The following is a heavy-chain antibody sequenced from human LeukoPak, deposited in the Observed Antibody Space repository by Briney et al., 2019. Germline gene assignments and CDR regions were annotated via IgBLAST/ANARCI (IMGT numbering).Heavy chain of an antibody. Sequence: GGSLRLSCAASGFTFSDHWMHWVRHVPGKGLVWVSRIKTDGSWTNDADSVKGRFTISRDNAENTLYLQMNSLRVEDTAVYYCVRGVGGSSYLDYWGQGALVTVSS. J-gene: IGHJ4*02. CDR1: GFTFSDHW. D-gene: IGHD3-16*01. V-gene: IGHV3-74*01. CDR3: VRGVGGSSYLDY. CDR2: IKTDGSWT.